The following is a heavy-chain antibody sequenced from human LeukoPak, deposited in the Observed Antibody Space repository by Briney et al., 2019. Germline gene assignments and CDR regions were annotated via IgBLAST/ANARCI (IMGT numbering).Heavy chain of an antibody. D-gene: IGHD3-10*01. V-gene: IGHV3-21*01. CDR3: ASASYGSGTYAFDI. J-gene: IGHJ3*02. Sequence: GGSLRLSCAASGFTFSSYSMNWVRQAPGKGLEWVSSISSSSSYIYYAGSVKGRLTISRDNAKNSLYLQMNSLRAEDTAVYYCASASYGSGTYAFDIWGQGTMVTVSS. CDR2: ISSSSSYI. CDR1: GFTFSSYS.